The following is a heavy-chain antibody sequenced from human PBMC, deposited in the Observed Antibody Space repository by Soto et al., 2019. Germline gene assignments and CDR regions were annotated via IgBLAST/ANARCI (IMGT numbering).Heavy chain of an antibody. J-gene: IGHJ6*02. CDR2: IIPILGIT. CDR1: GGTFSSYT. V-gene: IGHV1-69*02. D-gene: IGHD6-19*01. Sequence: QVQLVQSGAEVKKPGSSVKVSCKASGGTFSSYTISWVRQAPGQGLEWMGRIIPILGITNYAQKFQGRVTITADKSPSTAYMELSSLRSEDTAVYYCARNMYSGGPYGMDVWGQGTTVTVSS. CDR3: ARNMYSGGPYGMDV.